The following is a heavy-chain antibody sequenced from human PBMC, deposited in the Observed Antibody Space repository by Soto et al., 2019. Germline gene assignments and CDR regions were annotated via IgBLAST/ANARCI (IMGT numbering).Heavy chain of an antibody. V-gene: IGHV4-59*01. CDR1: GGSISSYY. CDR3: ARGGGGYSYGYDYYYYYMDV. Sequence: SETLSLTCTVSGGSISSYYWSWVRQPPGKGLEWIGYIYYSGRTNYNPSLKSRVTISVDTSKNQFSLKLSSVTAADTAVYYCARGGGGYSYGYDYYYYYMDVWGKGTTVTVSS. J-gene: IGHJ6*03. D-gene: IGHD5-18*01. CDR2: IYYSGRT.